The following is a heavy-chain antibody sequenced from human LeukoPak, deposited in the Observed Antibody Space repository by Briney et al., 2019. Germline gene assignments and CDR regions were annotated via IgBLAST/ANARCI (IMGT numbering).Heavy chain of an antibody. D-gene: IGHD3-22*01. V-gene: IGHV3-23*01. J-gene: IGHJ4*02. CDR2: ISGSGGST. CDR3: AKGGAYYYDSSAYYRD. CDR1: GFTFSSYA. Sequence: GGSLRLSCAASGFTFSSYAMSWVRQAPGKGLEWVSAISGSGGSTYYADSVKGRFTVSRDNSKNTLYLQMNSLRAEDTAVYYCAKGGAYYYDSSAYYRDWGQGTLVTVSS.